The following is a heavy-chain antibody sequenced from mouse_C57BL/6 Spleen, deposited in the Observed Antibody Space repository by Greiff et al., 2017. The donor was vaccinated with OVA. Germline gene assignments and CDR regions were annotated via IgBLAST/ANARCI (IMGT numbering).Heavy chain of an antibody. CDR2: IDPSDSYT. V-gene: IGHV1-69*01. CDR3: ARLSTQGDYFDY. Sequence: QVQLQQPGAELAMPGASVKLSCKASGYTFTSYWMHWVKQRPGQGLEWIGEIDPSDSYTNYNQKFKDKSTLTVDKSSSTAYMQLSSLTSEDSAVYYCARLSTQGDYFDYWGQGTTLTVSS. D-gene: IGHD2-1*01. J-gene: IGHJ2*01. CDR1: GYTFTSYW.